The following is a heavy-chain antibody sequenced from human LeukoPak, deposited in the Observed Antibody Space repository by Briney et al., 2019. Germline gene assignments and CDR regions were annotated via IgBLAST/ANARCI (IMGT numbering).Heavy chain of an antibody. Sequence: PSETLSLTCTVSGGSISSSSYYWGWIRQPPGKGLEWIGSIYYSGSTYYNPSLKSRVTISVDTSKNQFSLKLSPVTAADTAVYYCARLYSSGLRAFDYWGQGTLVTVSS. D-gene: IGHD6-19*01. CDR2: IYYSGST. CDR3: ARLYSSGLRAFDY. J-gene: IGHJ4*02. V-gene: IGHV4-39*01. CDR1: GGSISSSSYY.